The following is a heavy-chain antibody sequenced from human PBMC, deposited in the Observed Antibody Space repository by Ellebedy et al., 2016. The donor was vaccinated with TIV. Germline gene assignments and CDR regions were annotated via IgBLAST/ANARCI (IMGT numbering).Heavy chain of an antibody. V-gene: IGHV4-39*01. J-gene: IGHJ4*02. CDR1: GGSVSSTRYY. D-gene: IGHD2-21*02. Sequence: MPSETLSLTCSVSGGSVSSTRYYWAWIRQPPGKGREYIGSVYYSGSPYYNPSFKNRVTLSADTSKNQFSLNLRTVTAADKAVYYCARTDPWQPIDDWGQGILVSVSS. CDR3: ARTDPWQPIDD. CDR2: VYYSGSP.